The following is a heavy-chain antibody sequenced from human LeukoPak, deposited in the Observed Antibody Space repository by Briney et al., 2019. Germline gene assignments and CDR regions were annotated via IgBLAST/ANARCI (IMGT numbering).Heavy chain of an antibody. CDR2: IYPGDSDT. V-gene: IGHV5-51*01. D-gene: IGHD6-13*01. CDR1: GYSFTSYW. Sequence: GESLKISCKGSGYSFTSYWIDWVRQMPGKGLEWMGIIYPGDSDTRYSPSFQGQVTISADKSISTAYLQWSSLKASDTAMYYCARIIYSSTWGAVPHYYYYMDVWGKGTTVTVSS. CDR3: ARIIYSSTWGAVPHYYYYMDV. J-gene: IGHJ6*03.